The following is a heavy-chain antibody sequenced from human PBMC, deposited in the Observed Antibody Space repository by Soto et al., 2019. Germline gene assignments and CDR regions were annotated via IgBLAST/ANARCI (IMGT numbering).Heavy chain of an antibody. Sequence: EGQLVESGGGLVPPGRSLRLSCAASGFIFDDYAMHWVRKAPGKGLEWVAGISWNSGSIGYADSVKARFTISRNNGKNLPYLQMNSLRAEDTAFYYCAKDISGRGSFYYYFGMDVWGQGTTVTVSS. CDR3: AKDISGRGSFYYYFGMDV. CDR1: GFIFDDYA. CDR2: ISWNSGSI. J-gene: IGHJ6*02. V-gene: IGHV3-9*01. D-gene: IGHD1-26*01.